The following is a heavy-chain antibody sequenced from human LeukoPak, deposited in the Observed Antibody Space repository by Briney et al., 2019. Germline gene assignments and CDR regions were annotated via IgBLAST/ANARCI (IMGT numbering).Heavy chain of an antibody. CDR2: IYYSGST. J-gene: IGHJ4*02. V-gene: IGHV4-59*01. CDR3: ARNYDRLDY. D-gene: IGHD3-16*01. CDR1: GGSMSNYY. Sequence: SETLSLTCTVSGGSMSNYYWSWIRQPPGKGLKWIGYIYYSGSTSYNPSLKSRVTISIDTSKNQFSLKLRSVTTADTAVYYCARNYDRLDYWGQGTLVTVSS.